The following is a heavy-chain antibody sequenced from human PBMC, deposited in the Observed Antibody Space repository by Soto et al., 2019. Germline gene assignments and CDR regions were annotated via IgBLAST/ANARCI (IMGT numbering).Heavy chain of an antibody. V-gene: IGHV1-18*01. J-gene: IGHJ4*02. Sequence: ASVKVSCKASGYTFTNYGITWVRQAPGQGLEWMGWISAYNGNTNYAQKLQGRVTMTTDTSTNTASMELRSLTSDDTAVYYCARHLLLWDPFDYWGQGTLVTVSS. D-gene: IGHD3-10*01. CDR1: GYTFTNYG. CDR2: ISAYNGNT. CDR3: ARHLLLWDPFDY.